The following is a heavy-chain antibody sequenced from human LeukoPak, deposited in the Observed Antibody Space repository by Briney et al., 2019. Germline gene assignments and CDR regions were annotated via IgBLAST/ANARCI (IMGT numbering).Heavy chain of an antibody. J-gene: IGHJ6*03. D-gene: IGHD4-11*01. Sequence: GGSLRLSCAASGFTFSRNWMHWVRQAPGKGLVWVSRINSDGSVAGYADSVKGRFTISRDNARNTLYLQMNSLRAEDAALYYCVRGATTVTGNYFYYYMGVWGKGTTVTV. CDR2: INSDGSVA. CDR1: GFTFSRNW. CDR3: VRGATTVTGNYFYYYMGV. V-gene: IGHV3-74*01.